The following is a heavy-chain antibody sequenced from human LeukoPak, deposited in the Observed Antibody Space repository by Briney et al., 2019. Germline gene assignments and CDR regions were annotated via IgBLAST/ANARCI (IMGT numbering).Heavy chain of an antibody. J-gene: IGHJ4*02. CDR3: ATGIALAGTSEFDY. Sequence: ASVKVSCKVSGYTLTELSMHWVRQAPGTGLEWMGGFDPEDGETIYAQKFQGRVTMTEDTSTDTAYMELSSLRSEDTAVYYCATGIALAGTSEFDYWGQGTLVTVSS. V-gene: IGHV1-24*01. CDR1: GYTLTELS. CDR2: FDPEDGET. D-gene: IGHD6-19*01.